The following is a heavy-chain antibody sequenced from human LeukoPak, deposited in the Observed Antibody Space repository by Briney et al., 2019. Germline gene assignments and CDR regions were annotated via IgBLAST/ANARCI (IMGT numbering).Heavy chain of an antibody. V-gene: IGHV3-21*01. J-gene: IGHJ4*02. D-gene: IGHD3-22*01. CDR2: ISDSGVNT. Sequence: GGSLRLSCAASGFTFSICPMTWVRQAPEKGLEWVSSISDSGVNTWYADSVKGRFTISRDNAKNSLYLQMNSLRAEDTAVYYCARDPDYYDSSWGQGTLVTVSS. CDR3: ARDPDYYDSS. CDR1: GFTFSICP.